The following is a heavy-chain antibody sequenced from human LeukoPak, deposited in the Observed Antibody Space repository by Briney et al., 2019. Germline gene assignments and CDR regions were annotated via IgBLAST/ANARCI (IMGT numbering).Heavy chain of an antibody. CDR1: GFTFSSYE. Sequence: PGGSLRLSCAASGFTFSSYEMNWVRQAPGKGLEWVSYITSSGATIYYTDSVKGRFSISRDNAKNSLYLQMNSLRAEDTAVYYCARGPNGHGDFDYWGQGTLVTVSS. D-gene: IGHD4-17*01. CDR2: ITSSGATI. J-gene: IGHJ4*02. V-gene: IGHV3-48*03. CDR3: ARGPNGHGDFDY.